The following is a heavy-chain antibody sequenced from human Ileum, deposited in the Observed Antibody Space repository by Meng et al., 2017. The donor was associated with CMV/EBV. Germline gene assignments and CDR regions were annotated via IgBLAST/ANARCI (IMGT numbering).Heavy chain of an antibody. J-gene: IGHJ5*02. Sequence: GSFSGYCWSWIRQPPGKGLEWIGEINHSGSTNYNPSLKSRVTISVDTSKNQFSLKLSSVTAADTAVYYCARGKGYSYGSKVNWFDPWGQGTLVTVSS. V-gene: IGHV4-34*01. CDR1: GSFSGYC. CDR3: ARGKGYSYGSKVNWFDP. CDR2: INHSGST. D-gene: IGHD5-18*01.